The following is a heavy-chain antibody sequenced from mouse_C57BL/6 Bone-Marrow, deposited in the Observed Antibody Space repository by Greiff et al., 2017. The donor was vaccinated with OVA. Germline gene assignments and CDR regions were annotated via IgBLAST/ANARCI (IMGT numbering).Heavy chain of an antibody. V-gene: IGHV1-50*01. J-gene: IGHJ2*01. CDR1: GYTFTSYW. D-gene: IGHD1-1*01. CDR3: ARGRITTVVAAYFDY. CDR2: IDPSDSYT. Sequence: QVQLQQPGAELVKPGASVKLSCKASGYTFTSYWMQWVKQRPGQGLEWIGEIDPSDSYTNYNQKFKGKATLTVDTSSSTAYMQLSSLTSEDSAVYYCARGRITTVVAAYFDYWGQGTTLTVSS.